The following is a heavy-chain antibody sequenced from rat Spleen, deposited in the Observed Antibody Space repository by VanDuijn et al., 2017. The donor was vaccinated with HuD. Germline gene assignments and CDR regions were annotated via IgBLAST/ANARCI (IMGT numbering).Heavy chain of an antibody. CDR2: IGTGGGNT. Sequence: EVQLVESGGGLVQPGRSLKLSCAASGFTFSNYGMAWVRQTPTKGLEWVASIGTGGGNTYYRDSVKGRFTISRDNAKSTLYLQMDSLRSEDTATYYCARHRTTVAGDYFDYWGQGVMVTVSS. D-gene: IGHD1-1*01. V-gene: IGHV5S13*01. CDR3: ARHRTTVAGDYFDY. J-gene: IGHJ2*01. CDR1: GFTFSNYG.